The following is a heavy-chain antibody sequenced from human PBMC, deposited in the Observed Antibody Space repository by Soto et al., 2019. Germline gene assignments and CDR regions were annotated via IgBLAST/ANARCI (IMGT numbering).Heavy chain of an antibody. J-gene: IGHJ6*02. CDR3: AREGLGTVTPDGGDYYYYGMDV. CDR1: GYTFTGYY. Sequence: ASVKVSCKASGYTFTGYYMHWVRQAPGQGLEWMGWINPNSGGTNYAQKFQGWVTMTRDTSISTAYMELSRLRSDDTAVYYCAREGLGTVTPDGGDYYYYGMDVWGQGTTVTVSS. CDR2: INPNSGGT. D-gene: IGHD4-17*01. V-gene: IGHV1-2*04.